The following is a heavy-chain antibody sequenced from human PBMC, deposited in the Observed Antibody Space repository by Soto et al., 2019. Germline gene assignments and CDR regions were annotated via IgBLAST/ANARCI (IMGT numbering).Heavy chain of an antibody. V-gene: IGHV1-2*04. J-gene: IGHJ4*02. Sequence: ASVKVSCKTSGYTFTGYYIHWVRQAPGQGLEWMGWVNPNSGGTHYAQKFQGWVTMTRDTSINTAYMEMSRLIFDDTAVYYCARDRGLRWYFDYWGQGTPVTVS. CDR2: VNPNSGGT. CDR3: ARDRGLRWYFDY. CDR1: GYTFTGYY. D-gene: IGHD4-17*01.